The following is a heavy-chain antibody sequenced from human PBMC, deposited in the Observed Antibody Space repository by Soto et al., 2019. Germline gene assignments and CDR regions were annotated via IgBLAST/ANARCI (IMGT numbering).Heavy chain of an antibody. CDR1: AFTFSNYG. CDR2: ISSGGST. Sequence: GGSLRLSCAASAFTFSNYGMSWVRQAPGKGLEWVSAISSGGSTFSADSVKGRFTISRDNSKSTLYLQMNSLRAEDTAVYYCAKENSGYEKWGQGTLVTVSS. V-gene: IGHV3-23*01. J-gene: IGHJ4*02. D-gene: IGHD5-12*01. CDR3: AKENSGYEK.